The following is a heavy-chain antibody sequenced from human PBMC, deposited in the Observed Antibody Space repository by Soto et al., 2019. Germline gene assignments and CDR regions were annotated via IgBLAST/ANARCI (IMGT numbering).Heavy chain of an antibody. V-gene: IGHV3-30-3*01. CDR1: GFTFSSYP. CDR3: AMPCLYNSNPHYYYYGMDV. CDR2: ISYDGTNE. Sequence: QVQLVESGGGVVQPGRSLRLSCAASGFTFSSYPMDWVRQAPGKGLEWVAVISYDGTNEHYADSVKGRFTISRDNSKNTLYLQMNSLRAEDTAVYYGAMPCLYNSNPHYYYYGMDVWGQGTTVTVSS. J-gene: IGHJ6*02. D-gene: IGHD6-13*01.